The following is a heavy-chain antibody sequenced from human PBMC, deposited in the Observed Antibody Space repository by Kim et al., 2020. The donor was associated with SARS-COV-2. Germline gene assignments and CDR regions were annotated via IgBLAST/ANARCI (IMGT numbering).Heavy chain of an antibody. CDR3: ARQQWLPFDP. J-gene: IGHJ5*02. Sequence: ASVKVSCKASGYTFTGYYMHWVRQAPGQGLEWMGWINPSSGGTNYAQKFQGRVTMTRDTSISTAYMELSRLRSDDTAVYYCARQQWLPFDPWGQGTLVTVSS. V-gene: IGHV1-2*02. CDR2: INPSSGGT. CDR1: GYTFTGYY. D-gene: IGHD6-19*01.